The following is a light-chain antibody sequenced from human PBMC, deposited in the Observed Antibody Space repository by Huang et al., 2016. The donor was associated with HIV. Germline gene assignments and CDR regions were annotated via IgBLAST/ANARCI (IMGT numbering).Light chain of an antibody. CDR2: WSS. V-gene: IGKV4-1*01. Sequence: DIVLTQSPDSLTVSLGERATVKCKSSHSLLHSDNKNYLAWYQLKTWQSPKLLIYWSSTRESGVPDRFSGDGSGSDFTLTINNLQAEDVAFYYCQQFFTTPLTFGGGTKVEI. CDR3: QQFFTTPLT. J-gene: IGKJ4*01. CDR1: HSLLHSDNKNY.